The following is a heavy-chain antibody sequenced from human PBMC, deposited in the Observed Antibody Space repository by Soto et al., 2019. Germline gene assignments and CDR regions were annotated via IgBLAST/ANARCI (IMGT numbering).Heavy chain of an antibody. D-gene: IGHD6-13*01. Sequence: QVQLVESGGGVVQPGRSLRLSCAASGFTFSSYGMHWVRQAPGKGLERVAVISYDGRNKYYADSVKGRFTSSRDNSKNTLYLQMNSMRAEDTAVYYCAKDASSWTLCDDWGQGTLVTVSS. CDR1: GFTFSSYG. J-gene: IGHJ4*02. CDR3: AKDASSWTLCDD. CDR2: ISYDGRNK. V-gene: IGHV3-30*18.